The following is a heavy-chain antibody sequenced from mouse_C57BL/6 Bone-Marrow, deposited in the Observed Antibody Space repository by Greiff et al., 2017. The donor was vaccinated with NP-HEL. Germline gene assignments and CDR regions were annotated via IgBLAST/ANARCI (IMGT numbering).Heavy chain of an antibody. D-gene: IGHD2-3*01. J-gene: IGHJ4*01. V-gene: IGHV5-12*01. CDR3: ASRGLLRLYAMDY. CDR1: GFTFSDYY. Sequence: DVMLVESGGGLVQPGGSLKLSCAASGFTFSDYYMYWVRQTPEKRLEWVAYISNGGGSTYYPDTVKGRFTISRDNAKNTLYLQMSRLKSEDTAMYYCASRGLLRLYAMDYWGQGTSVTVSS. CDR2: ISNGGGST.